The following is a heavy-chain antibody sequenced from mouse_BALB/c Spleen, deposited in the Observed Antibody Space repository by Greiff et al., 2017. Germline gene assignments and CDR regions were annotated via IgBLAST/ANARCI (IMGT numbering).Heavy chain of an antibody. Sequence: DVMLVESGGDLVKPGGSLKLSCAASGFTFSSYGMSWVRQTPDKRLEWVATISSGGSYTYYPDSVKGRFTISRDNAKNTLYLQMSRLKSEDTAIYYFARQRYGNYVYYAMDYWGQGTSVTVSS. D-gene: IGHD2-1*01. V-gene: IGHV5-6*02. J-gene: IGHJ4*01. CDR1: GFTFSSYG. CDR3: ARQRYGNYVYYAMDY. CDR2: ISSGGSYT.